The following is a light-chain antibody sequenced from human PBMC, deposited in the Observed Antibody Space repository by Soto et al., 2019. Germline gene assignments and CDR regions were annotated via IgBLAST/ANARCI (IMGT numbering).Light chain of an antibody. CDR3: SSYTSENTYV. Sequence: QSVLTQPPSASGSPGQSVTISCTGTSCDIGGYDYVSWYQQHPGKAPKLMIYEVTKRPLGVPDRFSGSKSGNTASLTVSGLQAEDEADYYCSSYTSENTYVFXTGTKVTVL. J-gene: IGLJ1*01. CDR1: SCDIGGYDY. V-gene: IGLV2-8*01. CDR2: EVT.